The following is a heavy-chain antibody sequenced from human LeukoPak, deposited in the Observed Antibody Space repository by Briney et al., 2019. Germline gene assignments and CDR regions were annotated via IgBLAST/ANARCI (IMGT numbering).Heavy chain of an antibody. V-gene: IGHV1-8*01. CDR1: GYTFTSYD. CDR3: ARLNTIMVAGLDY. Sequence: ASVKVSCKASGYTFTSYDINWVRQATGQGLEWMGWMNPNSGNTGYAQKFQGRVTMTRNTSISTAFMELSSLRSEDTAVYYCARLNTIMVAGLDYWGQGTLVTVSS. CDR2: MNPNSGNT. J-gene: IGHJ4*02. D-gene: IGHD5-24*01.